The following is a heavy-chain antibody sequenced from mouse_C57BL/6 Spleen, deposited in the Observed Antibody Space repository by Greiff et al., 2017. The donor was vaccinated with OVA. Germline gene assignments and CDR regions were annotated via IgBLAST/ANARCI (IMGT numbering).Heavy chain of an antibody. D-gene: IGHD4-1*01. CDR2: IYPGSGNT. Sequence: QVQLKQSGAELVRPGASVKLSCKASGYTFTDYYINWVKQRPGQGLEWIARIYPGSGNTYYNEKFKGKATLTAEKSSSTAYMQLSSLTSEDSAVYFCARTLPGTGGFAYWGQGTLVTVSA. CDR1: GYTFTDYY. V-gene: IGHV1-76*01. CDR3: ARTLPGTGGFAY. J-gene: IGHJ3*01.